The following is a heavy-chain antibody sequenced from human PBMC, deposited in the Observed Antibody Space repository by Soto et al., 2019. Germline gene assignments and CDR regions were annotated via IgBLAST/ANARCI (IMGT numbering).Heavy chain of an antibody. D-gene: IGHD2-2*01. CDR3: ARGDCSSTSCYITNIDY. CDR2: INPNSGGT. CDR1: GYTFTGYY. Sequence: ASVKVSCKASGYTFTGYYMHWVRQAPGQGLEWMGWINPNSGGTNYAQKFQGWVTMTRDTSISTAYMELSRLRSDDTAAYYCARGDCSSTSCYITNIDYWGQGTLVTVSS. J-gene: IGHJ4*02. V-gene: IGHV1-2*04.